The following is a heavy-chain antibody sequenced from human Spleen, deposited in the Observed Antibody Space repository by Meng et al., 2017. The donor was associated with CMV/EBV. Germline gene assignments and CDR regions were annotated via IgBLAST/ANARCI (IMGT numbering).Heavy chain of an antibody. CDR3: ARDRGYYGTNDY. CDR1: GGSATRDSFF. D-gene: IGHD3-3*01. CDR2: VFYSGRT. J-gene: IGHJ4*02. V-gene: IGHV4-61*01. Sequence: TTAGGSATRDSFFWSWIRQPPGKGLEWIGYVFYSGRTNYNPSLKSRATISVDTSKRRFSLKLRSVTAADTAVYYCARDRGYYGTNDYWGQGSLVTVSS.